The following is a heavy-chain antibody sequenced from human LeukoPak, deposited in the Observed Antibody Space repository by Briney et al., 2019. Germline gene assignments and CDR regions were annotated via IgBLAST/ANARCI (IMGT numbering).Heavy chain of an antibody. V-gene: IGHV3-33*08. D-gene: IGHD1-26*01. Sequence: SGGSLRLSCAASGCTFSSYGMHWVRQAPGKGLEWVAVIWYDGSNKYYADSVKGRFTISRDNSKNTLYLQMNSLRAEDTAVYYCARDRSANWFDPWGQGTLVTVSS. CDR3: ARDRSANWFDP. CDR1: GCTFSSYG. CDR2: IWYDGSNK. J-gene: IGHJ5*02.